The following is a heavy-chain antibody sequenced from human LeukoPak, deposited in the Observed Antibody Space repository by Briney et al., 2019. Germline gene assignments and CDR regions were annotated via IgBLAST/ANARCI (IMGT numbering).Heavy chain of an antibody. Sequence: GESLKISCKGSGYSFTSYWIGWVRQMPGKGLEWMGIIYPGDSDTRYSPSFQGQVTISADKSISTAYLRWSSLKASDTAMYYCARGPKDYYDSSGYYFDYWGQGTLVTVSS. V-gene: IGHV5-51*01. CDR2: IYPGDSDT. J-gene: IGHJ4*02. CDR3: ARGPKDYYDSSGYYFDY. CDR1: GYSFTSYW. D-gene: IGHD3-22*01.